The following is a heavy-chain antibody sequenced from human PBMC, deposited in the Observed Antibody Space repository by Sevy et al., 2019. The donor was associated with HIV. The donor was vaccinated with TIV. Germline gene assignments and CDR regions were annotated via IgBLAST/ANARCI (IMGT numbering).Heavy chain of an antibody. J-gene: IGHJ4*02. Sequence: GGSLRLSCAASGFTFSANWMNWVRQAPGKGLEWVANIKGDGSDKRYVDSVEGRFTISRDNAKNLLYLQMNSLRVEDTAVYYCAHETFGRFESWGQGTLVTVS. CDR3: AHETFGRFES. D-gene: IGHD3-16*01. CDR1: GFTFSANW. CDR2: IKGDGSDK. V-gene: IGHV3-7*01.